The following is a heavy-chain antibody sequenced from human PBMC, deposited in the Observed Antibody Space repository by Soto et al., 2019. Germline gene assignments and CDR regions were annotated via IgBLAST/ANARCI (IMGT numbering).Heavy chain of an antibody. V-gene: IGHV4-39*01. CDR2: VDYGGLT. D-gene: IGHD4-4*01. Sequence: QMQLQESGPGLVKPSETLSLSCSVSGASINNDAYYWGWIRQPPGQRPQWIANVDYGGLTFSKPTTKGRVTISVGPSGDQFSLTMTSVTDADTAIYYGVSFRRDDYNSYFDYWGPGTLVTVSS. CDR1: GASINNDAYY. J-gene: IGHJ4*02. CDR3: VSFRRDDYNSYFDY.